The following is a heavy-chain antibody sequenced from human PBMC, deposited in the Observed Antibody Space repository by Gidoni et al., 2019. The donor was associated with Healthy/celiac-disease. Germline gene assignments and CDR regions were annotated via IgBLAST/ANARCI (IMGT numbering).Heavy chain of an antibody. D-gene: IGHD3-22*01. J-gene: IGHJ4*02. CDR1: GFTFSSYA. CDR3: AKGGRYYYDSSGYSFDY. V-gene: IGHV3-23*01. Sequence: EVQLLESGGGLVQPGGSLRLSCAASGFTFSSYAMSWVRQAPGKGLEWVSAISGSGGSTYYADSVKGRFTISRDNSKNTLYLQMNSLRAEDTAVYYCAKGGRYYYDSSGYSFDYWGQGTLVTVSS. CDR2: ISGSGGST.